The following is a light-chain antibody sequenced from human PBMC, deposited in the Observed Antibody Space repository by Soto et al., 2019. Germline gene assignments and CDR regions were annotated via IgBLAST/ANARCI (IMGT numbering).Light chain of an antibody. Sequence: EIVLTQSPATLSLSPGERATLSCRASQSVSIYLAWYQQKPGQAPRLLIYDASNRATGIPARFSGSGSGTDFTLTISSLEPEDFAVYYCQQRSNWSWTFGQGTKVDIK. CDR3: QQRSNWSWT. V-gene: IGKV3-11*01. CDR2: DAS. CDR1: QSVSIY. J-gene: IGKJ1*01.